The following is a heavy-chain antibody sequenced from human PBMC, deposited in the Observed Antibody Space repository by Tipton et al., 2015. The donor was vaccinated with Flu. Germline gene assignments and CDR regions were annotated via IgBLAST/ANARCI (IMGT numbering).Heavy chain of an antibody. CDR1: GGSLSGYY. D-gene: IGHD3-9*01. J-gene: IGHJ3*02. CDR2: IYTSGST. V-gene: IGHV4-4*07. CDR3: ARVHFLYEILTGPYTGGAFDM. Sequence: LRLSCNVSGGSLSGYYWSWIRQPAGKGLEWIGRIYTSGSTNYNPSLKSRVTISVDTSKNQFSLKLSSVTAADTAVYYCARVHFLYEILTGPYTGGAFDMWGHGTLVTVSS.